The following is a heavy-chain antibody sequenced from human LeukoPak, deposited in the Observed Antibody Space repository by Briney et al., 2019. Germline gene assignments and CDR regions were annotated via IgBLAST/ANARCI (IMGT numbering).Heavy chain of an antibody. CDR2: ISGSGDST. D-gene: IGHD1-7*01. CDR1: GFIFRHYA. V-gene: IGHV3-23*01. J-gene: IGHJ4*02. Sequence: RGSLRLSCSASGFIFRHYAVNWVRQSPGKGLEWVSGISGSGDSTYYADSVQGRFTISRDNSKNTLFLQMNNLRVEDMAVLYCAKDWNWAIDYWGQGTLVTVSS. CDR3: AKDWNWAIDY.